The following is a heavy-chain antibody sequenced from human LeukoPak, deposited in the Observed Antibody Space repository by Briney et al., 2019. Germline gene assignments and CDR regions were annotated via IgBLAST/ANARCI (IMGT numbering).Heavy chain of an antibody. CDR2: ISWNSGSI. J-gene: IGHJ4*02. CDR1: GFTFDDYA. Sequence: GRSLRLSCAASGFTFDDYAMHWVRQAPGKGLEWVSGISWNSGSIGYADSVKGRFTISRDNAKNSLYLQMNSLRAEDMALYYCAKDIVRYCSSTSCSPFDYWGQGTLVTVSS. CDR3: AKDIVRYCSSTSCSPFDY. V-gene: IGHV3-9*03. D-gene: IGHD2-2*01.